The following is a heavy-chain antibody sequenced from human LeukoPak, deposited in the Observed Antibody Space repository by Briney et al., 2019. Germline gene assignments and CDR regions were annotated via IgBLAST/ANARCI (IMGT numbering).Heavy chain of an antibody. J-gene: IGHJ4*02. CDR1: GYTFTSYD. V-gene: IGHV1-8*03. CDR2: MNPNRGNT. Sequence: GASVKVSCKASGYTFTSYDINWVRQATGQRLEGMGDMNPNRGNTGFAQKFQDRPTNTSETCMSTAYMELSSLRSDDTAVYYCARDGLDYWGQGTLVTVSS. CDR3: ARDGLDY.